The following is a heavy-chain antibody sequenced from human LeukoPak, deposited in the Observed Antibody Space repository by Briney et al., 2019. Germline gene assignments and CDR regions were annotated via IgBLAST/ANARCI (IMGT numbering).Heavy chain of an antibody. CDR1: GYSISSGYW. CDR2: IYHSGST. V-gene: IGHV4-38-2*02. D-gene: IGHD4-17*01. Sequence: PSETLSLTCTVSGYSISSGYWWGWIRQPPGKGLEWIGSIYHSGSTYYHPSLKSRVTMSVGTSRNQFSLKLNSVTAADTAVYYCARGGLSTVYWNFDLWGRGTLVTVSS. CDR3: ARGGLSTVYWNFDL. J-gene: IGHJ2*01.